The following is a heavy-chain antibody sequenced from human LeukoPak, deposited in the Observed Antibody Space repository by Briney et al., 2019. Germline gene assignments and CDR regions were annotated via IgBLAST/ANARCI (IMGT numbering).Heavy chain of an antibody. D-gene: IGHD6-19*01. CDR3: AREQWLGLYYYYYYMDV. Sequence: GGSLRLSCAASGFTFSSYWMYWVRQAPGKGLVWVSRINSDGSSTSYADSVKGRFTISRDNAKNTLYLQMNSLRAEDTAVYYCAREQWLGLYYYYYYMDVWGKGTTVTVSS. J-gene: IGHJ6*03. CDR2: INSDGSST. V-gene: IGHV3-74*01. CDR1: GFTFSSYW.